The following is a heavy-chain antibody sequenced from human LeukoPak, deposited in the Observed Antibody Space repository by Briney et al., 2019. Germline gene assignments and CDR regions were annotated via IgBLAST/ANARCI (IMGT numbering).Heavy chain of an antibody. Sequence: GGSLRLSCEVSGLTFSRYSMSWVRQVPGKGLEWVSGISAGGGDRWYPDSVKGRFTISRDNSKNTLFLQMNSLTVEDTAIYYCAKDAAGPEYWGQGTRVTVSS. CDR1: GLTFSRYS. CDR2: ISAGGGDR. D-gene: IGHD6-13*01. CDR3: AKDAAGPEY. V-gene: IGHV3-23*01. J-gene: IGHJ4*02.